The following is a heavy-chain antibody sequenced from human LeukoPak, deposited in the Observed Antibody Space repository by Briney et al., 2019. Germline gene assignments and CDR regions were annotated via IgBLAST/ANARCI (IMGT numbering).Heavy chain of an antibody. CDR3: ARGHKYYYDSSGYYLY. J-gene: IGHJ4*02. CDR2: INHCGST. Sequence: SQTLSLTCAVYGGSFSGYYWSWVRQPQGTGMGWNGEINHCGSTNYNPTPKSQVPISVATSKNQFSLNLSSVTVADTAVYYCARGHKYYYDSSGYYLYWGQGTRVSVSS. CDR1: GGSFSGYY. D-gene: IGHD3-22*01. V-gene: IGHV4-34*01.